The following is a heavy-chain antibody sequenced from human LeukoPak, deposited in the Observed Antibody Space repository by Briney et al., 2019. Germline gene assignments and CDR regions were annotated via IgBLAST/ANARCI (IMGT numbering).Heavy chain of an antibody. CDR2: INSDGSEG. Sequence: GGSLRLSCAVSGFTFSGFWMSWSRQAPGKGLEWVASINSDGSEGYYADVVKGRYTISRDNAKNSLYLQINSLRAEDTAVYYCARSSYSSSSSVWGQGTMVTVSS. J-gene: IGHJ3*01. D-gene: IGHD6-6*01. V-gene: IGHV3-7*03. CDR3: ARSSYSSSSSV. CDR1: GFTFSGFW.